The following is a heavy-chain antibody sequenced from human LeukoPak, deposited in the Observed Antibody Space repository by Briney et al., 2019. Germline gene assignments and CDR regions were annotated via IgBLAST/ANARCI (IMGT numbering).Heavy chain of an antibody. Sequence: PSQTLSLTCTVSGGSISSGDYYWSWIRQHPGKGLEWIGYIYYSGSTNYNPSLKSRVTISVDTSKKQVSLKLSSVTAADTAVYYCARGYSSGWYWYFDLWGRGTLVIVSS. D-gene: IGHD6-19*01. V-gene: IGHV4-31*03. J-gene: IGHJ2*01. CDR3: ARGYSSGWYWYFDL. CDR1: GGSISSGDYY. CDR2: IYYSGST.